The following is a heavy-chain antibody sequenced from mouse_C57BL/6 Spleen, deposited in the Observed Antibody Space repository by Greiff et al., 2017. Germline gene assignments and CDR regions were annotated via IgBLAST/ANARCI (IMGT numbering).Heavy chain of an antibody. J-gene: IGHJ2*01. Sequence: EVQLQQSGPELVKPGASVKMSCKASGYTFTDYNMHWVKQSHGKSLEWIGYINPNNGGTSYNQKFKGKATLTVNKSSSTAYIELRSLTSEDSAVYYCARSYYYGSSLYYFDYWGQGTTLTVSS. CDR3: ARSYYYGSSLYYFDY. D-gene: IGHD1-1*01. CDR2: INPNNGGT. V-gene: IGHV1-22*01. CDR1: GYTFTDYN.